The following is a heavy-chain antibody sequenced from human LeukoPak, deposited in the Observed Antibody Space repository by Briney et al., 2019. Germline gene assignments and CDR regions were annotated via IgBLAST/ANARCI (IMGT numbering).Heavy chain of an antibody. D-gene: IGHD2-15*01. V-gene: IGHV1-2*02. CDR1: GYTFTGYY. CDR2: INPNSGGT. CDR3: ARGFRTGDMTPFAH. Sequence: ASVKVSCKASGYTFTGYYMHWVRQAPGQGLEWMGWINPNSGGTNYAQKFQGRVTMTRDTSISTAYMEVSRVRSDDTAVYYCARGFRTGDMTPFAHWGQGTLVTVSS. J-gene: IGHJ4*02.